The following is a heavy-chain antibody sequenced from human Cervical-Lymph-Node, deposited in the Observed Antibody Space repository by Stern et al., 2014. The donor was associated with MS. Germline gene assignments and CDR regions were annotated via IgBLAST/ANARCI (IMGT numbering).Heavy chain of an antibody. CDR1: GFIFGDYA. CDR3: SRETGATEEYYFDY. V-gene: IGHV3-49*03. Sequence: EVQLVESGGGLVQPGRSLRLSCTASGFIFGDYAMSWFRQDQGKGLEWVGLIRSKPYGETPEYAASVRGRFTISRDDSKSIAYLQMNSLKTEDTALYYCSRETGATEEYYFDYWGQGALVTVSS. CDR2: IRSKPYGETP. J-gene: IGHJ4*02. D-gene: IGHD1-26*01.